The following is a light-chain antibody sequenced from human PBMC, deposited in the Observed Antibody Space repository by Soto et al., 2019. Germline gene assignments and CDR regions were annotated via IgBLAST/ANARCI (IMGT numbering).Light chain of an antibody. J-gene: IGKJ3*01. CDR1: QSVGSNY. V-gene: IGKV3-20*01. CDR2: GAS. CDR3: QQYTTSPFT. Sequence: IVLTQSPGTLSLSPGERATLYCRASQSVGSNYLAWYQQKPGQAPRVLIYGASSRATGIPDRFSGSGSGADFTLTFSRLEPEDFAVYYCQQYTTSPFTFGPGTKVDIK.